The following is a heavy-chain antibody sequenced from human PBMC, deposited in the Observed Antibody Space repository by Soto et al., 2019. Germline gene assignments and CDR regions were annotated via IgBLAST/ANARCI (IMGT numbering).Heavy chain of an antibody. J-gene: IGHJ6*02. CDR3: ARLKGYYSGSGSPSRSSRYYYYYYRMDV. V-gene: IGHV4-59*01. CDR1: GGSISSYY. D-gene: IGHD3-10*01. Sequence: SETLSLTCTVSGGSISSYYWSWIRQPPGKGLEWIGYIYYSGSTNYNPSLKSRVTISVDTSKNQFSLKLSSVTAADTAVYYCARLKGYYSGSGSPSRSSRYYYYYYRMDVWGQGTTVTVSS. CDR2: IYYSGST.